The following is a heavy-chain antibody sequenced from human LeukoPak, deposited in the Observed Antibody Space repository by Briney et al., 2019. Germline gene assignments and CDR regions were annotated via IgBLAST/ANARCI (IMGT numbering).Heavy chain of an antibody. J-gene: IGHJ5*02. CDR2: INHSGST. V-gene: IGHV4-34*01. CDR1: GGSFSGYY. D-gene: IGHD3-10*01. CDR3: ARDFTIFWFDP. Sequence: SETLSLTCAVYGGSFSGYYWSWIRQPPGKGLEWIGEINHSGSTNYNPSLKSRVTMSVDTSKNQFSLKLSSVTAADTAVYYCARDFTIFWFDPWGQGTLVTVSS.